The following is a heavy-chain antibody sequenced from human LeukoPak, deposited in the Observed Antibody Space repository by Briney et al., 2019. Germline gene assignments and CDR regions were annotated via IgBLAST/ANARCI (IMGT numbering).Heavy chain of an antibody. J-gene: IGHJ4*01. CDR1: GFTFSSYA. CDR2: ISGSGGST. V-gene: IGHV3-23*01. CDR3: AKPPPQSNDYDSSGYK. D-gene: IGHD3-22*01. Sequence: GGSLRLSCAASGFTFSSYAMSWVRQAPGKGLEWVSAISGSGGSTYYADSVKGRLTISTDKSNNSLYLQMNSLRAEDTAVYYCAKPPPQSNDYDSSGYKWGHGTLVTVSS.